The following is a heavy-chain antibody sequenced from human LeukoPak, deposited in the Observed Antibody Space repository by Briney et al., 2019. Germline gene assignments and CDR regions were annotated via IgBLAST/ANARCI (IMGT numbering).Heavy chain of an antibody. CDR2: INHSGST. Sequence: SETLSLTCAVYGGSFSGYYWSWIRQPPGKGLEWIGEINHSGSTNYNPSLKSRVTISVDTSRNQFSLKLSSVTAADTAVYYCARGVGNILTGYSLDYWGQGTLVTVSS. V-gene: IGHV4-34*01. CDR3: ARGVGNILTGYSLDY. CDR1: GGSFSGYY. D-gene: IGHD3-9*01. J-gene: IGHJ4*02.